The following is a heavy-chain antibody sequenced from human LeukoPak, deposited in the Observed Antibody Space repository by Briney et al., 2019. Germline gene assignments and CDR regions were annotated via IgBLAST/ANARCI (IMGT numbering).Heavy chain of an antibody. V-gene: IGHV4-30-4*08. CDR3: ARGDYYDSSGLDY. Sequence: SQTLSLTCTVSGGSISSGDYYWSWIRQPPGKGLEWIGYIYYSGSTYYNPSLKSRVTISVDTSKNQFSLKLSSVTAADTAVYYCARGDYYDSSGLDYWGQGTLVTVSS. J-gene: IGHJ4*02. CDR2: IYYSGST. D-gene: IGHD3-22*01. CDR1: GGSISSGDYY.